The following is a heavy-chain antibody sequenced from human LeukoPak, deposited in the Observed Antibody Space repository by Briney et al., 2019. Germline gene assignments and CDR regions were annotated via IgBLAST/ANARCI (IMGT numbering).Heavy chain of an antibody. D-gene: IGHD3-10*01. CDR1: GLTFPNYW. CDR3: AKEEWGFGEFPLFMDV. V-gene: IGHV3-30*18. CDR2: ISYDGSNK. J-gene: IGHJ6*03. Sequence: GGSLRLSCAASGLTFPNYWMDWVRQAPGKGLEWVAVISYDGSNKYYADSVKGRFTISRDNSKNTLYLQMNSLRAEDTAVYYCAKEEWGFGEFPLFMDVWGKGTTVTISS.